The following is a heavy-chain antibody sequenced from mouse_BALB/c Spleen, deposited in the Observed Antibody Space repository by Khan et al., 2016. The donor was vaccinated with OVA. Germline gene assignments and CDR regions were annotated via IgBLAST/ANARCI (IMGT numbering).Heavy chain of an antibody. D-gene: IGHD2-1*01. CDR1: GFNIKDTY. CDR2: LDPPNDDS. Sequence: VRLQQSGAELVKPGASVKLSCSASGFNIKDTYIHWMKQRPEQGLEWIGRLDPPNDDSKYGPKFQAKATLTADTSSNTAYLQLSSLTSEDTAVYYCATLYGNPFVFWGQGTLVSVSA. CDR3: ATLYGNPFVF. J-gene: IGHJ3*01. V-gene: IGHV14-3*02.